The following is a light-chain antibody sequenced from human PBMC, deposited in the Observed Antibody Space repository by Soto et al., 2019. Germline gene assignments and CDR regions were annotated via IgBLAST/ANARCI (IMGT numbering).Light chain of an antibody. V-gene: IGKV3-20*01. CDR3: QQYGSSAWT. Sequence: EIVLTQSPGTLSVSPGERVTLSCRASQSVSSSYLAWYQQKPGQAPRLLIHGASSRATGIPDRISGSGSGTDFTLTISRLEPEDFAVFYCQQYGSSAWTFGQGTKVAIK. CDR1: QSVSSSY. J-gene: IGKJ1*01. CDR2: GAS.